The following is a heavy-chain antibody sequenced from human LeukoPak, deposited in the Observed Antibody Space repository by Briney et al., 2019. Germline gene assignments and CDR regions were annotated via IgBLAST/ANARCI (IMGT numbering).Heavy chain of an antibody. CDR2: ISRSDSYI. D-gene: IGHD4-17*01. CDR1: GFTFSSYT. V-gene: IGHV3-21*01. Sequence: GGSLRLSCTASGFTFSSYTMNWVRQAPGKGLEWVSSISRSDSYIYYADSVKGRFTISRDNAKDSLYLQMSSLRAEDTAVYYCARGDHGDYNFPFDYWGQGTLVTVSS. CDR3: ARGDHGDYNFPFDY. J-gene: IGHJ4*02.